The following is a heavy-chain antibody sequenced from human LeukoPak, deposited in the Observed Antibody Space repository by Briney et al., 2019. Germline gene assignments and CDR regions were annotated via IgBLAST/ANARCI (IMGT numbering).Heavy chain of an antibody. V-gene: IGHV3-53*01. D-gene: IGHD7-27*01. J-gene: IGHJ5*02. CDR1: GFTVSSNY. CDR2: IYSGGST. Sequence: PRRSLRLSCAASGFTVSSNYMTWVRQAPGKGLEWVSVIYSGGSTYYADSVKGRFTISRDNSKNTLYLQMNSLRAEDTAVYYCTRNWGSDNWFDPWGQGTLVTVSS. CDR3: TRNWGSDNWFDP.